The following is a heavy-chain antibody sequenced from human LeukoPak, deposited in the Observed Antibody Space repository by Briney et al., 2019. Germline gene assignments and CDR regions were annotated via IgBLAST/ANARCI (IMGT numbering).Heavy chain of an antibody. V-gene: IGHV3-30*18. CDR2: ISYDGSNK. Sequence: SRRSLRLSCADSGFTFSSYGMHWVRQAPGKGLEWVAVISYDGSNKYYTDSVKGRFTISRDNSKNTLYLQMNSLGAEDTAVYYCAKRTGVIITGDYWGQGTLVTVSS. CDR3: AKRTGVIITGDY. CDR1: GFTFSSYG. J-gene: IGHJ4*02. D-gene: IGHD3-10*01.